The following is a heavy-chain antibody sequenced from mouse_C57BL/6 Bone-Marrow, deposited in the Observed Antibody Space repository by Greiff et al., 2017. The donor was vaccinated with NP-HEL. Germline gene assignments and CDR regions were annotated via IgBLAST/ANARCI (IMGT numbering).Heavy chain of an antibody. CDR3: ASLYDGYLAWFAY. Sequence: LMEPGASVKMSCKASGYTFTDYYMNWVKQSHGKSLEWIGVINPYNGGTSYNQKFKGKATLTVDKSSSTAYMELNSLTSEDSAVYYCASLYDGYLAWFAYWGQGTLVTVSA. CDR1: GYTFTDYY. J-gene: IGHJ3*01. V-gene: IGHV1-19*01. D-gene: IGHD2-3*01. CDR2: INPYNGGT.